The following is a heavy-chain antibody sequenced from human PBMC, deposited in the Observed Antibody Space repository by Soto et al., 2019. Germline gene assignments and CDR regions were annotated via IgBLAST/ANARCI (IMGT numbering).Heavy chain of an antibody. J-gene: IGHJ6*02. Sequence: VGSLRLSCAVSGFTFSSYGMHWVRQAPVKGLEWVAFISYDGSEKYYADSVKGRFTISRDNSKNTLYLQMNSLRAEDTAVFYCAKAGCPTYNYYGVEVWGQGTTVTVSS. CDR2: ISYDGSEK. CDR1: GFTFSSYG. D-gene: IGHD1-1*01. V-gene: IGHV3-30*18. CDR3: AKAGCPTYNYYGVEV.